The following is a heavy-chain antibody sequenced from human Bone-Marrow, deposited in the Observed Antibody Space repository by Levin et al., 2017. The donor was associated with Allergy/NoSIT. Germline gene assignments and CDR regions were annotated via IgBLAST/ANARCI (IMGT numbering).Heavy chain of an antibody. CDR1: GFTFSGSA. CDR3: TSLPSSGWSY. V-gene: IGHV3-73*01. J-gene: IGHJ4*02. D-gene: IGHD6-19*01. Sequence: GESLKISCAASGFTFSGSAMHWVRQASGKGLEWVGRIRSKANSYATAYAASVKGRFTISRDDSKNTAYLQMNSLKTEDTAVYYCTSLPSSGWSYWGQGTLVTVSS. CDR2: IRSKANSYAT.